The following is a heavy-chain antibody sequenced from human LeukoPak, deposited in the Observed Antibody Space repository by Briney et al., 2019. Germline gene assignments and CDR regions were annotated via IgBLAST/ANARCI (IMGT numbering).Heavy chain of an antibody. CDR2: ISYDGSNK. V-gene: IGHV3-30-3*01. CDR1: GFTFSSYA. J-gene: IGHJ3*02. CDR3: ARENSSGWPVGAFDI. Sequence: PGGSLRLSCAASGFTFSSYAMHWVRQAPGKGLEWVAVISYDGSNKYYADSVKGRFTISRDNSKNTLYLQVNSLRAEDTAVYYCARENSSGWPVGAFDIWGQGTMVTVSS. D-gene: IGHD6-19*01.